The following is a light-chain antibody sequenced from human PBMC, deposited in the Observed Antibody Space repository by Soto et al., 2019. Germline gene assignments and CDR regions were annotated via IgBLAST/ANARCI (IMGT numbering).Light chain of an antibody. CDR1: DVGSYNL. CDR3: CSYAGSTIHHV. Sequence: QSALTQPASVSGSPGQSITISCTGSDVGSYNLVSWYQQHPGKAPKLMIYEVTKRPSGVSNRFSGSKSGNTASLTISGLQAEDEADYYCCSYAGSTIHHVFRTGTKVTVL. CDR2: EVT. J-gene: IGLJ1*01. V-gene: IGLV2-23*02.